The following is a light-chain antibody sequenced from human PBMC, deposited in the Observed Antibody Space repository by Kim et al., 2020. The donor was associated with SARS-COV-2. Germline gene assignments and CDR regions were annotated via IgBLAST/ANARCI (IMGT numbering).Light chain of an antibody. CDR3: QAWDRNTAV. J-gene: IGLJ2*01. V-gene: IGLV3-1*01. CDR2: QDT. Sequence: SVSPGQTTSITCSGDKLGDKYVCWYQQKPGQSPVLVIFQDTKRPSGIPERFSGSNSGNTATLTISGTQAMDEADYYCQAWDRNTAVFGGGTQLTVL. CDR1: KLGDKY.